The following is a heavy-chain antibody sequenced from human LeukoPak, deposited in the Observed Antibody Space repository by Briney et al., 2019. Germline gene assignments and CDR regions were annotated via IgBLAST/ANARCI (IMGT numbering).Heavy chain of an antibody. CDR2: ISYDGSNK. Sequence: TGGSLRLSCAASGFTFSSYAMHWVRQAPGKGLEWVAVISYDGSNKYYADSVKGRFTISRDNSKNTLYLQMNSLRAEDTAVYYCARDWYYYGSGSSYYFDYWGQGTLVTVSS. CDR3: ARDWYYYGSGSSYYFDY. D-gene: IGHD3-10*01. CDR1: GFTFSSYA. J-gene: IGHJ4*02. V-gene: IGHV3-30-3*01.